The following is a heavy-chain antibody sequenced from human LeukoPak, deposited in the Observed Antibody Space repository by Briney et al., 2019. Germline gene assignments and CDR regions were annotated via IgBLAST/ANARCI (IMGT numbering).Heavy chain of an antibody. D-gene: IGHD2-2*01. CDR2: ISSSSSYI. CDR1: GFTFSSDS. J-gene: IGHJ3*02. Sequence: GGSLRLSCAASGFTFSSDSMNWVRQAPGKGLEWVSSISSSSSYIYYADSVKGRFTISRDNAKNSLYLQMNSLRAEDTAVYYCAGTDIVVVPAAEAFDIWGQGTMVTVS. V-gene: IGHV3-21*01. CDR3: AGTDIVVVPAAEAFDI.